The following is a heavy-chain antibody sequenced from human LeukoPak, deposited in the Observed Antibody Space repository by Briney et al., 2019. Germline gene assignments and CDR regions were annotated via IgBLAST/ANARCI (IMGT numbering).Heavy chain of an antibody. CDR2: IRSKAYGGTT. J-gene: IGHJ4*02. D-gene: IGHD3-16*01. Sequence: KTGGSLRLSCTASGFTFGDYAMSWFRQAPGKGLEWVGFIRSKAYGGTTEYAASVKGRFTISRDDSKSIAYLQMNSLKTEDTAVYYCTRGPYVSEGYYFDYWGQGTLVTVSS. V-gene: IGHV3-49*05. CDR3: TRGPYVSEGYYFDY. CDR1: GFTFGDYA.